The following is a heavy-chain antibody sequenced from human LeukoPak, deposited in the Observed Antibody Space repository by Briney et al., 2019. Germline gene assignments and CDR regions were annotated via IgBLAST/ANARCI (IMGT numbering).Heavy chain of an antibody. D-gene: IGHD6-19*01. Sequence: PSETLSLTCTVSGGSISSYYWSWIRQPPGKGPEWIGYIYYSGSTNYNPSLKSRVTISVDTSKNQFSLKLSSVTAADTAVYYCASTPKQWLVTLPYYYYGMDVWGQGTTVTVSS. CDR1: GGSISSYY. V-gene: IGHV4-59*01. CDR3: ASTPKQWLVTLPYYYYGMDV. CDR2: IYYSGST. J-gene: IGHJ6*02.